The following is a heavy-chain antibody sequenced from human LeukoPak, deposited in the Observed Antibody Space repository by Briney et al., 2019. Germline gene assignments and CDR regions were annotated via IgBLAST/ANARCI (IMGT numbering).Heavy chain of an antibody. CDR2: INSDGSAI. CDR1: GFPFSSYW. J-gene: IGHJ6*02. CDR3: ASDSPYYGMDV. V-gene: IGHV3-74*01. Sequence: QPGGSLRLSCAASGFPFSSYWMHWVRQVPGKGLLWVSRINSDGSAIIYADSVRGRFTISRDNAKNTLYLQMSGLRVEDTAVYHCASDSPYYGMDVWGQGTTVTVSS.